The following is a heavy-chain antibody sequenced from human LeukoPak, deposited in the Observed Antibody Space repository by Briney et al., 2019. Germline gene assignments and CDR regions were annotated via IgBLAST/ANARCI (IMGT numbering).Heavy chain of an antibody. J-gene: IGHJ4*02. V-gene: IGHV3-30*03. Sequence: GGSLRLSCEASGFTFSTYAMHWVRQAPGKGLEWVALISYDGSDKNYADSVKGRFTISRDNAKNSLYLQMNSLRAEDTAVYYCARSYQCWGQGTLVTVSS. CDR3: ARSYQC. D-gene: IGHD1-26*01. CDR2: ISYDGSDK. CDR1: GFTFSTYA.